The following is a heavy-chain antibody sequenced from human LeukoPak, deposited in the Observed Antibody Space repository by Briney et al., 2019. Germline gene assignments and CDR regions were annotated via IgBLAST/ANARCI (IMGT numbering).Heavy chain of an antibody. J-gene: IGHJ4*02. CDR3: AKHSGQYYGDIDY. CDR1: GFTFSSYA. Sequence: SGGSLRLSCAASGFTFSSYAMSWVRQAPGKGLEWVSDISDSGGSTYYADSVKGRFTISRDNSKNTLYLQMNSLRAEDTAVYYCAKHSGQYYGDIDYWGQGTLVTVSS. CDR2: ISDSGGST. D-gene: IGHD4-17*01. V-gene: IGHV3-23*01.